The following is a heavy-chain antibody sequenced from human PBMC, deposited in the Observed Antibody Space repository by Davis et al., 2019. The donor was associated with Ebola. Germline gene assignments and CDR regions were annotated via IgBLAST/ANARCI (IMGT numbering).Heavy chain of an antibody. D-gene: IGHD3-9*01. Sequence: GESLKISCAASGFTVSSNYMNWVRQAPGKGLEWVSVIYSGGSTYYADSVKGRFTISRDNSKNTLYLQMNSLRAEDTAVYYCARDLDSSIRYFDWSYYMDVWGKGTTVTVSS. J-gene: IGHJ6*03. CDR3: ARDLDSSIRYFDWSYYMDV. CDR1: GFTVSSNY. CDR2: IYSGGST. V-gene: IGHV3-53*01.